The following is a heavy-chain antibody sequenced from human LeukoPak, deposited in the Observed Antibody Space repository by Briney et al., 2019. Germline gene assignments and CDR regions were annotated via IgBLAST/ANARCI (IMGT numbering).Heavy chain of an antibody. V-gene: IGHV4-39*07. J-gene: IGHJ4*02. CDR1: GGSISSSRYY. Sequence: SETLSLTCTVSGGSISSSRYYWGWIRQPPGKGLEWIGSIHYSGSTYYNPSLKSRVTISVDTSKNQFSLKLSSVTAADTAVYYCARGFRPTYYYDSSGYGLVYWGQGTLVTVSS. CDR3: ARGFRPTYYYDSSGYGLVY. D-gene: IGHD3-22*01. CDR2: IHYSGST.